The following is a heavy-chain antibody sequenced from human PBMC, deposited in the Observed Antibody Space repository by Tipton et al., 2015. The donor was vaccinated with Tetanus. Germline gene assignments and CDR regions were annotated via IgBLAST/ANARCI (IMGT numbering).Heavy chain of an antibody. J-gene: IGHJ4*02. CDR3: ARDSSWKFDY. Sequence: PGEPLNISCKASGYNFATFWVGWVRQVPGKGLEWVSRIKSDGITTSYLDSVKGRFTISRDTGKNTLYLQMNSLRAEDTAVYYCARDSSWKFDYWGQGTLVTVSS. D-gene: IGHD6-13*01. CDR1: GYNFATFW. V-gene: IGHV3-74*01. CDR2: IKSDGITT.